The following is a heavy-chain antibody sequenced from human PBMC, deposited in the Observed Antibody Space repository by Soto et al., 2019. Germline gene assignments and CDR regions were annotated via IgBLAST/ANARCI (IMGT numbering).Heavy chain of an antibody. D-gene: IGHD3-16*01. CDR1: GGSISSGDYY. CDR3: ARCAVNTLFLDY. J-gene: IGHJ4*02. V-gene: IGHV4-30-4*01. CDR2: IYYSGST. Sequence: SETLSLTCTVSGGSISSGDYYWSWIRQPPGKGLEWIGYIYYSGSTYYNPSLKSRVTISVDTSKNQFSLKLSSVTAADTAVYYCARCAVNTLFLDYWGRGTLDTGSS.